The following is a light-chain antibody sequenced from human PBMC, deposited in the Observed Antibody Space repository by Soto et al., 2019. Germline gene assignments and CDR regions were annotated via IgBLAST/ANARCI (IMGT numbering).Light chain of an antibody. V-gene: IGKV1-39*01. CDR3: QQSFRAVYLT. CDR2: AAS. Sequence: DIQMTQSPSSLSASVGDRVTITCRASQSISSYLVWYQQKPGKAPKLLIYAASTLESGVPSRFSGSGSGTEFTLTITSLQPEDSATYYCQQSFRAVYLTFGGGTKVEI. J-gene: IGKJ4*01. CDR1: QSISSY.